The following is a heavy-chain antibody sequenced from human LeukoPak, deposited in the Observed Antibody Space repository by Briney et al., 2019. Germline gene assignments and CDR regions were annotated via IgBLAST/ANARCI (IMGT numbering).Heavy chain of an antibody. J-gene: IGHJ5*02. V-gene: IGHV5-51*01. CDR1: GYSINNYW. CDR3: ARQEYCSGASCYTWFGP. Sequence: GESLKISCQGSGYSINNYWIAWVRQMPGKGLEWMGIIYPADSDIRYSPSFQGQVTISADKSISTAYLQWNSLKASDTAMYYCARQEYCSGASCYTWFGPWGQGTLVTVSS. D-gene: IGHD2-15*01. CDR2: IYPADSDI.